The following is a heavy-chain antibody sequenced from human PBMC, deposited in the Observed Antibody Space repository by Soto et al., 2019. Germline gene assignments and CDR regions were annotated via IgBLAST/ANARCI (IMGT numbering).Heavy chain of an antibody. CDR2: IYYSGST. V-gene: IGHV4-31*03. CDR1: GGSISSGGYY. CDR3: ARDLVAARYFDY. Sequence: SETLSLTCTVSGGSISSGGYYWSWIRQHPGKGLEWIGYIYYSGSTYYNPSLKSRVTISVDTSKNQFSLKLSSVTAADTAVYYCARDLVAARYFDYWGQGTLVTVSS. D-gene: IGHD6-6*01. J-gene: IGHJ4*02.